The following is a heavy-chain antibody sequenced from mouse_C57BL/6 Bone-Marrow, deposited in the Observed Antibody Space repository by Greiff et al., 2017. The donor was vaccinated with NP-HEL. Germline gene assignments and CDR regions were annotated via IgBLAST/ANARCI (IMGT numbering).Heavy chain of an antibody. Sequence: VQLQESGAELVRPGASVTLSCKASGYTFTDYEMHWVKQTPVHGLEWIGAIDPETGGTAYNQKFKGKAILTADKSSSTAYMALRSLTSEDSAVYYCTRESDGPYFAMDYWGQGTSVTVSS. CDR3: TRESDGPYFAMDY. J-gene: IGHJ4*01. D-gene: IGHD2-3*01. CDR1: GYTFTDYE. V-gene: IGHV1-15*01. CDR2: IDPETGGT.